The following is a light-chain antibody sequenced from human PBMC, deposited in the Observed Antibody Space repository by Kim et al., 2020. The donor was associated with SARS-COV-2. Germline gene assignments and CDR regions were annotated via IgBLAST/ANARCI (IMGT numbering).Light chain of an antibody. CDR3: QSFDGPNWV. J-gene: IGLJ3*02. CDR2: EDD. CDR1: SGSIASNY. V-gene: IGLV6-57*01. Sequence: GKAITIPSPRRSGSIASNYVQWHHRRPGSPPATVIYEDDQRPSGVPDRFSGSIDSFSNSASLSISGLKTEDGADYYCQSFDGPNWVFGGGTQLTVL.